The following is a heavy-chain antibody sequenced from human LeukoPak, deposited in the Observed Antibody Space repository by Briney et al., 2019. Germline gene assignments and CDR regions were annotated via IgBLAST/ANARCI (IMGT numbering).Heavy chain of an antibody. CDR3: ARDSGGTVSGAFDI. Sequence: TASETLSLTCTVSGGSISSYYWSWIRQPPGKGLEWIGYIYYSGSTNYNPSLKSRVTISVDTSKNQFSLKLSSVTAADTAVHYCARDSGGTVSGAFDIWGQGTVVTVSS. D-gene: IGHD2-15*01. J-gene: IGHJ3*02. V-gene: IGHV4-59*01. CDR2: IYYSGST. CDR1: GGSISSYY.